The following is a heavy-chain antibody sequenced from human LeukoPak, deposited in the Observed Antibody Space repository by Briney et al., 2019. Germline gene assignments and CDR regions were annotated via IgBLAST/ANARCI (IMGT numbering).Heavy chain of an antibody. CDR2: INHSGST. V-gene: IGHV4-34*01. CDR1: GGSFSGYY. Sequence: PSETLSLTCAVYGGSFSGYYWSWIRQPPGKGLEWIGEINHSGSTNYNPSLKSRVTVSVDTSKNQFSLKLSSVTAADTAVYYCARGGQQLSYWGQGTLMTVSS. CDR3: ARGGQQLSY. D-gene: IGHD6-13*01. J-gene: IGHJ4*02.